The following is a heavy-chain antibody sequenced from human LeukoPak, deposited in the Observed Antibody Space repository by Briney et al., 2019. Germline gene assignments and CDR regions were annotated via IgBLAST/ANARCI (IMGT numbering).Heavy chain of an antibody. Sequence: PSETLSLTCTVSGGSISSSSYSWGWIRQPPGKGLEWIGYIYYSGSTNYNPSLKSRVTISVDTSKNQFSLKLSSVTAADTAVYYCARGTITMVRGVHLVDYWGQGTLVTVSS. D-gene: IGHD3-10*01. CDR3: ARGTITMVRGVHLVDY. V-gene: IGHV4-61*05. CDR1: GGSISSSSYS. J-gene: IGHJ4*02. CDR2: IYYSGST.